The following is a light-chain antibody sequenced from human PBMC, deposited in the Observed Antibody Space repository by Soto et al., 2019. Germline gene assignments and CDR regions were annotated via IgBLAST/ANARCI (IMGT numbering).Light chain of an antibody. Sequence: DIQMTQSPSTLSASVGDRVTITCQPSQSISSWLAWYQQKPGKAPKVLIFDASSLKTGVPSRFSGSGSGTEFTLTISNLQPDDLAAYYCQQYDSYSSGPFGQSTKVDIK. CDR1: QSISSW. J-gene: IGKJ1*01. V-gene: IGKV1-5*01. CDR2: DAS. CDR3: QQYDSYSSGP.